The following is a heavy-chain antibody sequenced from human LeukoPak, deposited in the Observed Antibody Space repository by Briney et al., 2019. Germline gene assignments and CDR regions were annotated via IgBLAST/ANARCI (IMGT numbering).Heavy chain of an antibody. CDR1: GFTFSSYS. J-gene: IGHJ4*02. CDR2: ISSSSSYI. CDR3: ARSQLRGWYEEAFYFDY. D-gene: IGHD6-19*01. V-gene: IGHV3-21*01. Sequence: PGGSLRLSCAASGFTFSSYSMNWVRQAPGKGLEWVSSISSSSSYIYYADSVKGRFTISRDNAKNSLYLQMNSLRAEVTAVYYCARSQLRGWYEEAFYFDYWGQGTLVTVSS.